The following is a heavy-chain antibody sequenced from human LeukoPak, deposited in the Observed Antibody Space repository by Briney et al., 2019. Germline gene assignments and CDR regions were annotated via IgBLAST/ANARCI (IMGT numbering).Heavy chain of an antibody. J-gene: IGHJ4*02. CDR3: ARVYYGSGSYNYFDY. CDR2: ISSSSSYI. V-gene: IGHV3-21*01. D-gene: IGHD3-10*01. Sequence: GGSVRLFCAASGLTFSRYSMLWVRQARGKGLEGVSSISSSSSYIYYADSVKGRFTISRDNDENSLYLQMNSLRAEDTAVYYCARVYYGSGSYNYFDYWGQGTLVTVSS. CDR1: GLTFSRYS.